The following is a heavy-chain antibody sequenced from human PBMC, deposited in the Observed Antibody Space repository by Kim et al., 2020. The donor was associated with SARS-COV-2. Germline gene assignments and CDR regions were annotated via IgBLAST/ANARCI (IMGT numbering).Heavy chain of an antibody. CDR2: IYYSGST. D-gene: IGHD3-10*01. J-gene: IGHJ4*02. CDR3: ARGHSITMVRGVIEGNYFDY. V-gene: IGHV4-59*01. Sequence: SETLSLTCTVSGGSISSYYWSWIRQPPGKGLEWIGYIYYSGSTNYNPSLKSRVTISVDTSKNQFSLKLSSVTAADTAVYYCARGHSITMVRGVIEGNYFDYWGQGTLVTVSS. CDR1: GGSISSYY.